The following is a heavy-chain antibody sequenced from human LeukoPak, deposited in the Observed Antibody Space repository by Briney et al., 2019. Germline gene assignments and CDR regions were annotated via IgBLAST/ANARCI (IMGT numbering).Heavy chain of an antibody. Sequence: SETLSLTCTVSGGSISSSSYYWGWIRQPPGKGLERIGSIYYSGSTYYNPSLKSRVTISVDTSKNQFSLKLSSVTAADTAVYYCARGPAGQQGLWGQGTMVTVS. CDR1: GGSISSSSYY. CDR3: ARGPAGQQGL. CDR2: IYYSGST. J-gene: IGHJ3*01. V-gene: IGHV4-39*01. D-gene: IGHD6-13*01.